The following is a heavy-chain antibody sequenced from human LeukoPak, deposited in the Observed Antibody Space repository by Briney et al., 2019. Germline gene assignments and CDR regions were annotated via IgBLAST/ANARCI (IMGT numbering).Heavy chain of an antibody. J-gene: IGHJ4*02. D-gene: IGHD3-3*01. CDR2: IYYSGTT. V-gene: IGHV4-39*01. CDR1: GDSISRTNFY. CDR3: ARLPRYDFWS. Sequence: SETLSLTCTVSGDSISRTNFYWCWIRQRLGKGLEWIGSIYYSGTTNYNPSLKSRVTISVDTSKKQFSLKLRSVTAADTAVYYCARLPRYDFWSWGQGTLVTVSS.